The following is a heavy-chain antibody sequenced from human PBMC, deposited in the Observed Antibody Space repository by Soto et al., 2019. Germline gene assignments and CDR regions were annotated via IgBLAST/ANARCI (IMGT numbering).Heavy chain of an antibody. D-gene: IGHD3-22*01. CDR3: AKDQVTMIVVALFDY. Sequence: GGSLRLSCAASGFTFSSYAVSWVRQAPGKGLEWVSAISGSGGSTYYADSVKGRFTISRDNSKNTLYLQMNSLRAEDTAVYYCAKDQVTMIVVALFDYWGQGTLVTVPQ. V-gene: IGHV3-23*01. J-gene: IGHJ4*02. CDR1: GFTFSSYA. CDR2: ISGSGGST.